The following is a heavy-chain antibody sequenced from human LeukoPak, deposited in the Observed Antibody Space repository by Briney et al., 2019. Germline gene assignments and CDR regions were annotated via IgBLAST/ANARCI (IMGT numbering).Heavy chain of an antibody. V-gene: IGHV1-8*01. CDR2: INPNNGNT. J-gene: IGHJ5*02. CDR1: GGTFTTLD. CDR3: ARGLGTYWGKDFLNWFDP. D-gene: IGHD3-16*01. Sequence: RASVKVSCKASGGTFTTLDINWVRQAPGQGLEWMGWINPNNGNTGFAQKFQGRVTMTRNISLSTAYMELTSLKSEDTAVYYCARGLGTYWGKDFLNWFDPWGQGTLVTVSP.